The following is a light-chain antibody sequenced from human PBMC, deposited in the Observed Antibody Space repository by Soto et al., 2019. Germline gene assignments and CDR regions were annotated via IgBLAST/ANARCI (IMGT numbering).Light chain of an antibody. J-gene: IGLJ1*01. V-gene: IGLV2-14*01. Sequence: QSVLTQPASVSGSPGQSITISCTGTSSDVGGYNYVSWYQQHPGKAPKFMIYEVSNRPSGVSNRFSGSKSGNTASLTISGLQAEDEADYYCLSYRASSARYVFGTGTQLTVL. CDR2: EVS. CDR1: SSDVGGYNY. CDR3: LSYRASSARYV.